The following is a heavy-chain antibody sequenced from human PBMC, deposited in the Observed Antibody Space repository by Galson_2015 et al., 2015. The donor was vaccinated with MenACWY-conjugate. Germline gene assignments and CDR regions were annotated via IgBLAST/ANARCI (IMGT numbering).Heavy chain of an antibody. CDR3: AREVVVVPAAISENYGMDF. CDR2: INHSGST. D-gene: IGHD2-2*02. V-gene: IGHV4-34*01. CDR1: GGSFSGYY. J-gene: IGHJ6*02. Sequence: ETLSLTCAVYGGSFSGYYWTWLRPPPGKGLEWIGEINHSGSTNYNPSLKSRVTISVDKSKNQFSLKLTSVTAADTAVYYCAREVVVVPAAISENYGMDFWGQGTTVTVSS.